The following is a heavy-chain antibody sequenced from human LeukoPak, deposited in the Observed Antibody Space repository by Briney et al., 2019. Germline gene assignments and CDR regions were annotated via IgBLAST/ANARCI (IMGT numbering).Heavy chain of an antibody. D-gene: IGHD6-13*01. J-gene: IGHJ4*02. CDR3: ARNQYRKKQQLSDY. CDR1: AVSISSGNFY. Sequence: PSETLSLTCTVSAVSISSGNFYWSWIRQSAGKGLEWIGHVYSTGNTKYNPSLKSRVTISADTSKNQVSLRLRSVTAADTAVYYCARNQYRKKQQLSDYWGQGTLVTVSS. V-gene: IGHV4-61*09. CDR2: VYSTGNT.